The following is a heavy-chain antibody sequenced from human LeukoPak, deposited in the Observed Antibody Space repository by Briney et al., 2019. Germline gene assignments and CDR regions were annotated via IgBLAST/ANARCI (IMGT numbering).Heavy chain of an antibody. CDR3: ARDRKQRLVRDVFDI. CDR2: IKEDESEK. V-gene: IGHV3-7*01. Sequence: GGSLRLSCAASGFTFSSYWMSWVRQAPGKGLEWVANIKEDESEKYYVDSVKGRFTISRDNAKNSLSLQMNSLRAEDTAVYYCARDRKQRLVRDVFDIWGQGTMVTVSS. J-gene: IGHJ3*02. D-gene: IGHD6-13*01. CDR1: GFTFSSYW.